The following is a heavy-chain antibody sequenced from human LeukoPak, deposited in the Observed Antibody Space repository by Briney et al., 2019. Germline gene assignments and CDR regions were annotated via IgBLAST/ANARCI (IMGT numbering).Heavy chain of an antibody. J-gene: IGHJ3*02. V-gene: IGHV4-30-4*01. CDR1: GGSISSGDYY. Sequence: SETLSLTCTVSGGSISSGDYYWSWIRQPPGKGLEWIGYIYYSGSTYYNPSLKSRVTISVDTSKNQFSLKLSSVTAADTAVYYCARDRLWFGSYDAFDIWGQGIMVTVSS. CDR2: IYYSGST. CDR3: ARDRLWFGSYDAFDI. D-gene: IGHD3-10*01.